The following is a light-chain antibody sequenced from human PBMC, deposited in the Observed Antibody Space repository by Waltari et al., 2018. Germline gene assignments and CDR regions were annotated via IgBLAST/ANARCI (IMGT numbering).Light chain of an antibody. CDR3: QQGNSYPHS. J-gene: IGKJ2*03. Sequence: DIQMSQSPSSLSASVGDRVTITCRASQGISSYLNWYQQKPGKAPKLLIYYANNLPSGVRARFSGSGSGTEFALTISSLQPEDFATYYCQQGNSYPHSFGQGTKIEIK. CDR1: QGISSY. V-gene: IGKV1-9*01. CDR2: YAN.